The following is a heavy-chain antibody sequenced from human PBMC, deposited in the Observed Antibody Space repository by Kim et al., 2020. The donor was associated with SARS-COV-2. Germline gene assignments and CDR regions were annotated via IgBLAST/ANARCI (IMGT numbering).Heavy chain of an antibody. V-gene: IGHV4-59*13. CDR2: IYYSGST. CDR3: ARMGRYYDILTGYPYYFDY. Sequence: SETLSLTCTVSGGSISSYYWSWIRQPPGKGLEWIGYIYYSGSTNYNPSLKSRVTISVDTSKNQFSLKLSSVTAADTAVYYCARMGRYYDILTGYPYYFDYWGQGTLVTVSS. CDR1: GGSISSYY. D-gene: IGHD3-9*01. J-gene: IGHJ4*02.